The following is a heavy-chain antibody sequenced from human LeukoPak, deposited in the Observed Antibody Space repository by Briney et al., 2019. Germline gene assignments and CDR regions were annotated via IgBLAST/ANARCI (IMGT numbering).Heavy chain of an antibody. J-gene: IGHJ4*02. CDR2: IYSGGST. D-gene: IGHD5-12*01. CDR3: AREGGYSGYGFDY. Sequence: PGGSLRLSCAASGFTVSSNYMSWVRQAPGKGLEWVSVIYSGGSTYYADSVKGRFTISRDNSKNTLYLQMNSLRAEDTAVYYCAREGGYSGYGFDYWGQGTLVTVSS. V-gene: IGHV3-53*01. CDR1: GFTVSSNY.